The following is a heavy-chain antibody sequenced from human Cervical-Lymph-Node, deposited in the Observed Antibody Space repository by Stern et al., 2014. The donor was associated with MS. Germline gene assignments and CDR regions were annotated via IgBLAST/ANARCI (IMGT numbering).Heavy chain of an antibody. V-gene: IGHV4-59*01. J-gene: IGHJ4*02. Sequence: QVQLQESGPGLVKPSETLSLTCTVSGGSIRTFSWSWIRQPPGRGLEWIGCVYYNGTTTHNPSLKSRVTMSVDTSKSQLSLRLRSVTAADTAVYYCARHSVGVKDFDSWGQGTLVTVSS. CDR2: VYYNGTT. CDR1: GGSIRTFS. D-gene: IGHD4-23*01. CDR3: ARHSVGVKDFDS.